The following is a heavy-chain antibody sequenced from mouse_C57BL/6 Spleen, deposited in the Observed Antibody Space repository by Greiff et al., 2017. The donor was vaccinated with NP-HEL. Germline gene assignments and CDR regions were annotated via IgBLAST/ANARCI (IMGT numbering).Heavy chain of an antibody. CDR3: AREEGNHYAMDY. V-gene: IGHV3-6*01. CDR1: GYSITSGYY. Sequence: DVQLQESGPGLVKPSQSLSLTCSVTGYSITSGYYWNWIRQFPGNKLEWMGYISYDGSNNYNPSLKNRISITRDTSKNQFFLKLNSVTTEDTATYYCAREEGNHYAMDYWGQGTSVTVSS. D-gene: IGHD2-1*01. CDR2: ISYDGSN. J-gene: IGHJ4*01.